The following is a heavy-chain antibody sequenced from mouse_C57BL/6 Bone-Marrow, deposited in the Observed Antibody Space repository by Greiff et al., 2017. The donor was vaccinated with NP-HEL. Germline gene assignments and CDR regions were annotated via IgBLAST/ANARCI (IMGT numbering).Heavy chain of an antibody. J-gene: IGHJ1*03. Sequence: EVQRVESGPGLAKPSQTLSLTCSVTGYSITSDYWNWIRKFPGNKLEYMGYISYSGSTYYNPSLKSRISITRDTSKNQYYLQLNSVTTEDTATYYCARYDSNYRWYFDVWGTGTTVTVSS. CDR2: ISYSGST. D-gene: IGHD2-5*01. CDR3: ARYDSNYRWYFDV. CDR1: GYSITSDY. V-gene: IGHV3-8*01.